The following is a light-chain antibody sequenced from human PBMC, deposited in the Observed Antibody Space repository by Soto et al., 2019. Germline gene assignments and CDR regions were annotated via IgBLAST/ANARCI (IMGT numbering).Light chain of an antibody. CDR1: SSNIGGNS. V-gene: IGLV1-51*01. J-gene: IGLJ1*01. Sequence: QSVLTQPPSVSAAPGQKVTISCSGSSSNIGGNSVSWYQQFPGTAPKLLIYDGDKRPSGIPDRFSGSKSGSSATLGITGLQTGDEADYYCGSWDSSLSAYVFATGTKVTVL. CDR3: GSWDSSLSAYV. CDR2: DGD.